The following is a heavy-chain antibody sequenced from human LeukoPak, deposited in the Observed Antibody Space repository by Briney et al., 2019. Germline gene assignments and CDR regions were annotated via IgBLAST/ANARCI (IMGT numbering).Heavy chain of an antibody. V-gene: IGHV2-5*01. J-gene: IGHJ3*02. Sequence: SGPTLVKPTRTLTLTCTFSGLSLSASGVGVGWIRQPPGKALEWLALIYWNGDKRYSPSLKSRLTITKDTSENQVVLTMTNMDPVDTATYYCAHKREGSECRATACADAFNIWGQGTMVTVSS. CDR1: GLSLSASGVG. CDR3: AHKREGSECRATACADAFNI. D-gene: IGHD1-26*01. CDR2: IYWNGDK.